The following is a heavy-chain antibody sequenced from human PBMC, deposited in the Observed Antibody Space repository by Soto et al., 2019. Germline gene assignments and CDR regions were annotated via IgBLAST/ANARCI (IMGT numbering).Heavy chain of an antibody. D-gene: IGHD2-21*02. CDR1: GGSISTDHYH. V-gene: IGHV4-30-4*01. J-gene: IGHJ6*02. CDR3: AREDDGGDSDYYGLDV. Sequence: QVQLQESGPGLVRPSQTLSLTCTVSGGSISTDHYHWTWIRQAPGKGLEWIGYIHSSGSIQLNPSLQRPVSMSLDSSKNLFSLRLSSVTAADTAVYFCAREDDGGDSDYYGLDVWGQGTTVTVSS. CDR2: IHSSGSI.